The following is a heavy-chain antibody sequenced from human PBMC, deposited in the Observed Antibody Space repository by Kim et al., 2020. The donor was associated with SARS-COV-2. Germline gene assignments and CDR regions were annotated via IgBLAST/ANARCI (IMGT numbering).Heavy chain of an antibody. J-gene: IGHJ6*02. D-gene: IGHD1-26*01. V-gene: IGHV3-30*07. CDR3: ARGVGAYYYYGMDV. Sequence: DSVEGRFTISRDNSKNSLYLQMNSLRAEDTAVYYCARGVGAYYYYGMDVWGQGTTVTVSS.